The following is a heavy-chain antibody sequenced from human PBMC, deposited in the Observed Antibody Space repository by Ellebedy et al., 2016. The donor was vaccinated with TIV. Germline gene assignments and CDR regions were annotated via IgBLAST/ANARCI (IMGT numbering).Heavy chain of an antibody. Sequence: SGPTLVXPTQTPTLTCSFAGFSLSDYAVGVSWIRQPPGKALEWLTLIYWDGDKEYSPSLGSRLTITKDSSKNQVVLTITNMDPVDTATYYCAHTSGWTIDHWGQGILVTVSS. CDR3: AHTSGWTIDH. CDR1: GFSLSDYAVG. CDR2: IYWDGDK. V-gene: IGHV2-5*02. J-gene: IGHJ4*02. D-gene: IGHD6-19*01.